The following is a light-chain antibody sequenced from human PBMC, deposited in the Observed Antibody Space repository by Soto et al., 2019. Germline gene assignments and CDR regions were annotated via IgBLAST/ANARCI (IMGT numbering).Light chain of an antibody. Sequence: EIVLTQSPGTLSLSPGERATLSCRASQSVSSSYLAWYQQKPGQAPRLLIYGASTRATGVPGRFSGSGSGTEFTLNISSLQSEDFAIYYCQQYNNWPPRITFGQGTRLEIK. CDR1: QSVSSSY. CDR3: QQYNNWPPRIT. J-gene: IGKJ5*01. CDR2: GAS. V-gene: IGKV3-15*01.